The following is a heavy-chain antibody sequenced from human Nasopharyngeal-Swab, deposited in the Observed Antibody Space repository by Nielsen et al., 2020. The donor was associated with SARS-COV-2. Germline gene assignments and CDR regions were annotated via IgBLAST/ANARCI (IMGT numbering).Heavy chain of an antibody. CDR3: AGGSSNRYYFDY. CDR1: GYTFTSYA. D-gene: IGHD2-2*01. Sequence: ASVKVSCKASGYTFTSYAMHWVRQAPGQGLEWMGIINPSGGSTSYAQKFQVRVTMTRDTSTSTVYMELSSLRSEDTAVYYCAGGSSNRYYFDYWGQGTLVTVSS. CDR2: INPSGGST. V-gene: IGHV1-46*01. J-gene: IGHJ4*02.